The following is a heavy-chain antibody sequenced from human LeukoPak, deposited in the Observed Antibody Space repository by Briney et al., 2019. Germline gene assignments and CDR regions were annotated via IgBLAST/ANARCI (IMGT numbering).Heavy chain of an antibody. V-gene: IGHV4-34*01. CDR2: ISHSGST. CDR1: GGSFSGYY. CDR3: ARGGGDRPFDY. J-gene: IGHJ4*02. Sequence: SETLSLTCAVYGGSFSGYYWSWIRQPPGKGLEWIGEISHSGSTNYNPSLKSRVTISVDTSKNQFSLKLSSVTAADTAVYYCARGGGDRPFDYWGQGTLVTVSS. D-gene: IGHD2-21*02.